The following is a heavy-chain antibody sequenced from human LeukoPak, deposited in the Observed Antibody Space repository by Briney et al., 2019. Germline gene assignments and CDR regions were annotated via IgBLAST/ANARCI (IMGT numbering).Heavy chain of an antibody. J-gene: IGHJ3*02. CDR3: AKDLERMYYYDRNALGAFDI. V-gene: IGHV3-43*02. Sequence: PGGSLRLSCAASGFTFDDYAMHWVRQAPGKGLEWVSLISGDGGSTYYADSVKGRFTISRDNSKNSLYLQMNSLRTEDTALYYCAKDLERMYYYDRNALGAFDIWGQGTMVTVSS. CDR2: ISGDGGST. D-gene: IGHD3-22*01. CDR1: GFTFDDYA.